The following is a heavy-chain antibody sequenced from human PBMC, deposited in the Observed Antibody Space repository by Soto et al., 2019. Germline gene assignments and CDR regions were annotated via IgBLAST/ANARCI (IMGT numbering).Heavy chain of an antibody. Sequence: SETLSLTCTVSGGSISSYYWSWIRQPPGKGLEWIGYIYYSGSTNYNPSLKSRVTISVDTSKNQFSLRLSSVTAADTAVYYCARDLAVAGLDYWGQGTLVTVSS. D-gene: IGHD6-19*01. CDR1: GGSISSYY. V-gene: IGHV4-59*12. CDR3: ARDLAVAGLDY. CDR2: IYYSGST. J-gene: IGHJ4*02.